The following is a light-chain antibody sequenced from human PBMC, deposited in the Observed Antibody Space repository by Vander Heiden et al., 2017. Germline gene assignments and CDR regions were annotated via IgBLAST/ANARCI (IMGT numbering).Light chain of an antibody. J-gene: IGKJ1*01. CDR1: QNFNNW. Sequence: DIQMTQSPSSVSAYVGDRVTITCRASQNFNNWLAWYQQKPGKAPKFLISGASSLQSGVPSRFSASGSGTYFTLTITSLQPEDFATYYCLQDYTFPWTLGQGTKVEVK. V-gene: IGKV1-12*01. CDR3: LQDYTFPWT. CDR2: GAS.